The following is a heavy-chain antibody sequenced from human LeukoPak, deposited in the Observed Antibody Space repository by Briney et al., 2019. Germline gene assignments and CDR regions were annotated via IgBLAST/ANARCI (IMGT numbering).Heavy chain of an antibody. CDR2: IYPGDYDT. Sequence: GGSLEISCQGSGYRFTSYWIGWVRQLPGKGLEWMGIIYPGDYDTRYSPSFQGQVTISAEKSISTAYLQWSSLKASDTALYYCASRKKGMATAGFDYWGQGTLVTVSS. J-gene: IGHJ4*02. CDR3: ASRKKGMATAGFDY. CDR1: GYRFTSYW. V-gene: IGHV5-51*01. D-gene: IGHD5-24*01.